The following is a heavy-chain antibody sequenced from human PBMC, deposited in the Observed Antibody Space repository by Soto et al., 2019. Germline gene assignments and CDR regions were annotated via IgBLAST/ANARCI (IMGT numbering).Heavy chain of an antibody. V-gene: IGHV3-30*18. J-gene: IGHJ4*02. CDR2: VSSDGSTK. CDR1: GFSFSSSG. CDR3: AKGASTYGTTDPFDY. Sequence: QVQLVESGGGVAQPGRSLRLSCAASGFSFSSSGIHWVRQAPGKGLELVAVVSSDGSTKSYADSVMGRSPISRDNSKNTMYLQLHSLRGEDTAVYYCAKGASTYGTTDPFDYWGQGTLVTVSS. D-gene: IGHD1-1*01.